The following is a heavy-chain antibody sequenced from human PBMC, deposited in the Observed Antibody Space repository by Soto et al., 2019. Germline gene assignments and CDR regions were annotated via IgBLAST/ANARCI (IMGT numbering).Heavy chain of an antibody. CDR3: ARGEYQLRYGGLFDP. V-gene: IGHV4-31*03. J-gene: IGHJ5*02. D-gene: IGHD2-2*01. CDR2: IYYSGIT. Sequence: QVQLQESGPGLVKPSQTLSLTCTVSGGSISRGGYYWSWIRQHPGKGLEWIGYIYYSGITYYNLSLSSRVTMSADTAKTQFSLTLSPVTAADTAVYYCARGEYQLRYGGLFDPRGKGTLVTVSS. CDR1: GGSISRGGYY.